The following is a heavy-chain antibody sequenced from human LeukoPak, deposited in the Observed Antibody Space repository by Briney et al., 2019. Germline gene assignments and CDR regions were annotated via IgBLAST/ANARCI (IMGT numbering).Heavy chain of an antibody. Sequence: GGSLRLSCTASGFTFSSHALSWVRQAAGNGLEWISAITKGGDTTYYADSVKGRFTISRDNSKSTMYLQMNSLRAEDTALYYCAREVAVPPALNCFDPWGQGTLVTVSS. J-gene: IGHJ5*02. V-gene: IGHV3-23*01. CDR2: ITKGGDTT. CDR3: AREVAVPPALNCFDP. CDR1: GFTFSSHA. D-gene: IGHD6-19*01.